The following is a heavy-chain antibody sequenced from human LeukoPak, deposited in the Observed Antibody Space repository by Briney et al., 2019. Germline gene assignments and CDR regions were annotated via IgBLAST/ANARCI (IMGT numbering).Heavy chain of an antibody. CDR1: GFTFSRYA. CDR2: ISSDGNSK. Sequence: GGTLRLSCAASGFTFSRYAIHWVRQAPGKGLEWVAVISSDGNSKYYPDSVKGRFTISRDNYKNTLHMQMNIIRADDTAVYYCARVSVFGVVIPPDFWGQGTLVTVSS. CDR3: ARVSVFGVVIPPDF. D-gene: IGHD3-3*01. V-gene: IGHV3-30*01. J-gene: IGHJ4*02.